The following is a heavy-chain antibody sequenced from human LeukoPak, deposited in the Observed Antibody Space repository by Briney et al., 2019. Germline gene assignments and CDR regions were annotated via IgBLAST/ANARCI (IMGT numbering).Heavy chain of an antibody. D-gene: IGHD3-22*01. CDR3: AKEALNYYDSSGYYNPWDY. V-gene: IGHV3-30-3*01. CDR1: GFIFSTHA. J-gene: IGHJ4*02. CDR2: ISYDGSNK. Sequence: GGSLRLSCTASGFIFSTHAMHWVRQAPGKGLEWVAVISYDGSNKYSADSLKGRFTISSDNSKNTLYLQMNSLRAEDTAVYYCAKEALNYYDSSGYYNPWDYWGQGTLVTVSS.